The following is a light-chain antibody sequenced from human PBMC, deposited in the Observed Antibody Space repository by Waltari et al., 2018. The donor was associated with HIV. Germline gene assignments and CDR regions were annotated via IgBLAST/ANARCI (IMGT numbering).Light chain of an antibody. CDR2: HDS. Sequence: YVLTQAPSESVAPGQTARISCGGDNIGRRSVQRYQQTPGQAPALVIYHDSERPSGIPGRSSGSNSGNTASLTVSGVEAGDEAHYYCQVWDSPSEQILFGGGTRLTAL. CDR1: NIGRRS. V-gene: IGLV3-21*04. CDR3: QVWDSPSEQIL. J-gene: IGLJ2*01.